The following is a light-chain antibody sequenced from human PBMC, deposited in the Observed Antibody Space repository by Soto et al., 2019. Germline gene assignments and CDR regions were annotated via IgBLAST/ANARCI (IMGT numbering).Light chain of an antibody. CDR3: QQRSNWPPIT. CDR1: QSVSSY. J-gene: IGKJ5*01. Sequence: EIVLTQSPATLSLSPWERATLSCRASQSVSSYLAWYQQKPGQATRLLLYDASTRATGIPARFSGSGSGTDFTLTISSLEPADFAVYYCQQRSNWPPITFGQGTRLEIK. V-gene: IGKV3-11*01. CDR2: DAS.